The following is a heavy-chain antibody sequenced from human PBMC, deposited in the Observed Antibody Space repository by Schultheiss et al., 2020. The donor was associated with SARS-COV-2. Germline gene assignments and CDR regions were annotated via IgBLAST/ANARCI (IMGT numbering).Heavy chain of an antibody. V-gene: IGHV3-23*01. CDR2: ISGSAGGT. CDR3: AKSSHSGSYTDFDH. D-gene: IGHD1-26*01. J-gene: IGHJ4*02. CDR1: GFTFSNSA. Sequence: GGSLRLSCAASGFTFSNSAMNWVRQAPGKGLEWVSFISGSAGGTYYADSVKGRFTISRDNSRNTLYLQMNSLRAEDTALYYCAKSSHSGSYTDFDHWGQGTLVTVSS.